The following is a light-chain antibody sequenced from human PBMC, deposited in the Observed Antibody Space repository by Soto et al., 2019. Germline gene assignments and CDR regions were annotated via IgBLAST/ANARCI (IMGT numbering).Light chain of an antibody. CDR1: DRDVGGYNY. Sequence: QSVLTQPHSASRSLGQSVTIFCTGSDRDVGGYNYVSWYQQHPGTAPKVVIYEVRKRPSGVPDRFSASKSGNTASLTVSGLQAEDEADYYCSSYAGANSYIFGSGTKV. J-gene: IGLJ1*01. V-gene: IGLV2-8*01. CDR3: SSYAGANSYI. CDR2: EVR.